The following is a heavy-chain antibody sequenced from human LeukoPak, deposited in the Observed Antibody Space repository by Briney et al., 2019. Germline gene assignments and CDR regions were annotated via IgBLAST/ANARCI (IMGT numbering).Heavy chain of an antibody. CDR2: IIPILGIA. CDR3: ARGDYYDYVWGSYRKDYYGMDV. Sequence: SVKVSCKASGGTFSSYAISWVRQAPGQGLEWMGRIIPILGIANYAQKFQGRVTITADKSTSTAYMELSSLRSEDTAVHYCARGDYYDYVWGSYRKDYYGMDVWGQGTTVTVSS. D-gene: IGHD3-16*02. J-gene: IGHJ6*02. V-gene: IGHV1-69*04. CDR1: GGTFSSYA.